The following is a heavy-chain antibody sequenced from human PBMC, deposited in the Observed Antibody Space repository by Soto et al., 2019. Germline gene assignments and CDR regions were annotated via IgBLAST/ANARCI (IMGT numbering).Heavy chain of an antibody. CDR1: GFGFSTYN. Sequence: PGGSLRLACAASGFGFSTYNMNWVGQAPGKGLEWVSSIDASSTQVYYGDSVKGRFTISRDNGKSSLYLQMDSLRAEDTALYYCVRQQYDFLVDPWGQGTLVTVSS. V-gene: IGHV3-21*01. CDR3: VRQQYDFLVDP. D-gene: IGHD3-16*01. CDR2: IDASSTQV. J-gene: IGHJ5*02.